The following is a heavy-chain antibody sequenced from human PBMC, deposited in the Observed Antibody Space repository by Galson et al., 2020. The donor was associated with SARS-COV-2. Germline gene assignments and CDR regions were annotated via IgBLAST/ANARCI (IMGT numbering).Heavy chain of an antibody. CDR1: GLAIGPHW. J-gene: IGHJ4*02. CDR3: ARDDRDIVVVPPATSLDH. V-gene: IGHV3-74*01. CDR2: INPEGTIT. D-gene: IGHD2-21*01. Sequence: GESLRISCVVSGLAIGPHWMHWVRQAPGKGLVWVARINPEGTITSYADSVKGRFTISRDNAKNTLFLQMNSLRGEDSAVYYCARDDRDIVVVPPATSLDHWGQGTLVTVSS.